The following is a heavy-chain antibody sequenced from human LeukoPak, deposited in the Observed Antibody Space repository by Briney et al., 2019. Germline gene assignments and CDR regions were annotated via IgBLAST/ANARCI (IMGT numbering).Heavy chain of an antibody. D-gene: IGHD4-11*01. CDR1: GFTVSSNY. V-gene: IGHV3-48*04. CDR2: ISSSSNTI. Sequence: TGGSLRLSCAASGFTVSSNYMSWVRQAPGKGLEWVSYISSSSNTIYHADSVKGRFTISRDNAKNSLYLQMNSLRAEDTAVYYCATSGYSNIDYWGQGTLVTVSS. J-gene: IGHJ4*02. CDR3: ATSGYSNIDY.